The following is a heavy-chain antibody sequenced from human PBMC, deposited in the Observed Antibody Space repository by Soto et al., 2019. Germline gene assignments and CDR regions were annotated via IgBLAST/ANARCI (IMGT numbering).Heavy chain of an antibody. D-gene: IGHD3-22*01. CDR3: ARAYYDTSGYSLDP. Sequence: SETLSLTCTVSGDSVTSDSHYWGWIRQPPGKGLESIANIYYDGNTYYNPSLKSRVIISVDTSKNQFSLRLSSVTAADTAVYYCARAYYDTSGYSLDPWGQGILVTVSS. CDR2: IYYDGNT. J-gene: IGHJ5*02. V-gene: IGHV4-39*07. CDR1: GDSVTSDSHY.